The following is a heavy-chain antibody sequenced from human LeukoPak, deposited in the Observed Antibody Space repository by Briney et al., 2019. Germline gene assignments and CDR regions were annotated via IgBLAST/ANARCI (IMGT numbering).Heavy chain of an antibody. D-gene: IGHD1-14*01. CDR3: ARDKGYRTPNWFDP. CDR1: GGSFSSSSYY. V-gene: IGHV4-39*07. CDR2: IYYSGST. J-gene: IGHJ5*02. Sequence: SETLSLTCTVSGGSFSSSSYYWGWIRQPPGKGLEWIGSIYYSGSTYYNASLKSRVTISADTSKNQFSLKLSSVTAADTAVYYCARDKGYRTPNWFDPWGQGTLVTVSS.